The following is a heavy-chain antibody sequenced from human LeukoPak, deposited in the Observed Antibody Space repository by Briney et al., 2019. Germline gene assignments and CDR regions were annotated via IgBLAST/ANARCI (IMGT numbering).Heavy chain of an antibody. D-gene: IGHD6-19*01. CDR3: ARFRSRNYSSGWFNAFDI. V-gene: IGHV3-23*01. CDR1: GFTFSAFA. J-gene: IGHJ3*02. Sequence: GGSLRLSCAASGFTFSAFAMSWFRQAPGKGLEWVSGISGSGDNTNFADSVKGRFTISRDNAKNSLYLQMNSLRAEDTAVYYCARFRSRNYSSGWFNAFDIWGQGTMVTVSS. CDR2: ISGSGDNT.